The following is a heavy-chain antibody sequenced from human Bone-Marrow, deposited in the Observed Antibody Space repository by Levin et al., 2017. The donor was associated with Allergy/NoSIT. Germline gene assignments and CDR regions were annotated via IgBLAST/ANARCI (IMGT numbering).Heavy chain of an antibody. CDR1: GGTFSTYA. D-gene: IGHD4-23*01. Sequence: ASVKVSCKASGGTFSTYALSWVRQAPGQGLEWIGGIIPIFGTADYAPKFQDKVTITADESTSTSYLELSSVRPDDTAVYFCASGSGGNSVAYHFDYWGQGTLVTVSS. V-gene: IGHV1-69*13. CDR3: ASGSGGNSVAYHFDY. CDR2: IIPIFGTA. J-gene: IGHJ4*02.